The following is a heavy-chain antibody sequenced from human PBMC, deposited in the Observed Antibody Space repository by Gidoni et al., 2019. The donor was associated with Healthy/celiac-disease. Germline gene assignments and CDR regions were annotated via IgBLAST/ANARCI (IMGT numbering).Heavy chain of an antibody. CDR3: ARGLTRAAFSY. J-gene: IGHJ4*02. D-gene: IGHD6-25*01. Sequence: QVQLQQWGAGLLEPSATLSLTCAVYGGSFSGYSWSWIRQPPGKGLEWIGEINHSGRTNYNPSLKSRVTISVDTSKNQFSLKLSSVTAADTAVYYWARGLTRAAFSYWGQGTLVTVSS. CDR2: INHSGRT. V-gene: IGHV4-34*01. CDR1: GGSFSGYS.